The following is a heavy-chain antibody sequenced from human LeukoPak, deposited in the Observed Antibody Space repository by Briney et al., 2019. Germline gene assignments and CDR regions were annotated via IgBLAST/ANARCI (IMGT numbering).Heavy chain of an antibody. Sequence: GASVKVSCKASGDIFTGSFMHWVRQAPGRGLEWMGWINSKTGGTKFAQKFQGRVTMTRDTSISTAYMELSSLRSDDTAVYYCARADPVAYWGQGTQVTVSS. J-gene: IGHJ4*02. CDR2: INSKTGGT. CDR1: GDIFTGSF. V-gene: IGHV1-2*02. CDR3: ARADPVAY.